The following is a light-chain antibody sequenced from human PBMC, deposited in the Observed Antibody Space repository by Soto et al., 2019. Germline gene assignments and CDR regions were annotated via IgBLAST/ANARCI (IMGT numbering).Light chain of an antibody. CDR1: QDITTS. Sequence: QLTQSPSFLSASVGDRVTIACRASQDITTSLAWYQQKPGKAPKLLIYAASTLLGGVPSRFSGRGSGADFTLTISSLQPEDFATFYCQQVNSYPFTFGGGTKVEVK. CDR2: AAS. J-gene: IGKJ4*01. V-gene: IGKV1-9*01. CDR3: QQVNSYPFT.